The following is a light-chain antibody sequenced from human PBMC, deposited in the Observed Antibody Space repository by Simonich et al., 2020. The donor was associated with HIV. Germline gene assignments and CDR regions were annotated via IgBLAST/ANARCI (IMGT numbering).Light chain of an antibody. J-gene: IGKJ4*01. V-gene: IGKV1-9*01. CDR3: QQANSFPLS. CDR2: AAS. CDR1: QGISSS. Sequence: DIQLTQSPSFLSASVGDRVTITCRASQGISSSLAWYQQKSGIAPKLLIYAASTLQSGVPSRFSGSGSGTEFTLTISSLQPEDFATYYCQQANSFPLSFGGGTKVEIK.